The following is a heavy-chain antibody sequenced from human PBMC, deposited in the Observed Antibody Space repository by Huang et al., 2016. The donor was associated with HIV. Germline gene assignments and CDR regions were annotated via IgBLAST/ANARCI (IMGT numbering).Heavy chain of an antibody. J-gene: IGHJ4*02. CDR2: IYYSGTT. Sequence: QLQLQESGPGQVKPSETLSLTCTVSGGSIDNRNSYWGWIRQPPGKGLEWIGNIYYSGTTYYNPSLKSRVTISVDTSNNQFSLRLDSVTAADTAVYYCARRWDYDVWSGSSYYFGSWGQGTLVTVSS. CDR1: GGSIDNRNSY. V-gene: IGHV4-39*01. D-gene: IGHD3-3*01. CDR3: ARRWDYDVWSGSSYYFGS.